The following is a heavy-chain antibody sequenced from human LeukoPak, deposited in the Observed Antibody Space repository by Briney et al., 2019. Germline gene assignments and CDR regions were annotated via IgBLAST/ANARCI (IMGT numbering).Heavy chain of an antibody. CDR2: ISSSSSYI. D-gene: IGHD2-21*02. Sequence: GGSLRLSCAASGFTFSSYSMNWVRQAPGKGLEWVSSISSSSSYIYYADSVKGRFTISRDNAKNSLYLQMNSLRAEDTAVYYCARDLYCGGDCYPYYFDYWGQGTLVTVSS. CDR3: ARDLYCGGDCYPYYFDY. J-gene: IGHJ4*02. CDR1: GFTFSSYS. V-gene: IGHV3-21*01.